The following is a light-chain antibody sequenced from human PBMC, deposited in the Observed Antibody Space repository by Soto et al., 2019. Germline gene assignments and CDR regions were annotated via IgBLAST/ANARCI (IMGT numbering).Light chain of an antibody. CDR2: SAS. V-gene: IGKV3-15*01. CDR3: QQYNNWPPIT. Sequence: ETVMTQSPATLSVSPGEGATLSCRASQSVSTSLAWYQCKPGQAPRLLIYSASIRATGIPARFSGNGSGTEFTLTISSLQSEDSAVYYCQQYNNWPPITFGQGTRLETK. CDR1: QSVSTS. J-gene: IGKJ5*01.